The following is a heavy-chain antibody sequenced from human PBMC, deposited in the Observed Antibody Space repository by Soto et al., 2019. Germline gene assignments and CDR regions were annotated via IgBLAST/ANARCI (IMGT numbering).Heavy chain of an antibody. CDR3: AAELYSGGSCCSFDI. V-gene: IGHV1-58*01. CDR2: IVVGSGTT. J-gene: IGHJ3*02. Sequence: ASVNVSFEASGFTFINSSVQWGRQARGQRLEWMGWIVVGSGTTNDAQKFRERVTITRDMSTSTAHMEVSSLTSEDTAVYYCAAELYSGGSCCSFDIWGQGTMVTVSS. CDR1: GFTFINSS. D-gene: IGHD2-15*01.